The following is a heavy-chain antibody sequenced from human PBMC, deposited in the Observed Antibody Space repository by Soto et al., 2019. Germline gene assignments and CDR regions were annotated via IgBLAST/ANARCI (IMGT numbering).Heavy chain of an antibody. V-gene: IGHV3-21*06. D-gene: IGHD3-10*01. CDR2: ISSTTNYI. CDR1: GFTFTRYS. Sequence: EVQLVESGGGLVKPGGSLRLSCAASGFTFTRYSMNWVRQAPGKGLEWVSSISSTTNYIYYGDSMKGRFTISRDNAKNSLYLEMNSLRAEDTAVYYCARESGDLTSNFDYWGQGTLDTVSS. CDR3: ARESGDLTSNFDY. J-gene: IGHJ4*02.